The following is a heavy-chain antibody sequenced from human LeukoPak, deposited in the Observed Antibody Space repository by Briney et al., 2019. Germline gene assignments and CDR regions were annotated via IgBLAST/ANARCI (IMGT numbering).Heavy chain of an antibody. CDR1: GGSISSDY. CDR2: IYFSGST. D-gene: IGHD3-22*01. J-gene: IGHJ5*02. Sequence: PSETLSLTCTVSGGSISSDYWSWIRQPPGKGLEWIGYIYFSGSTNYNPSLKSRVTMSVDTSKNQFSLKLSSVTAADTAVYYCARDVGLYTYYYDSSGYYPGLSPSNWFDPWGQGTLVTVSS. CDR3: ARDVGLYTYYYDSSGYYPGLSPSNWFDP. V-gene: IGHV4-59*12.